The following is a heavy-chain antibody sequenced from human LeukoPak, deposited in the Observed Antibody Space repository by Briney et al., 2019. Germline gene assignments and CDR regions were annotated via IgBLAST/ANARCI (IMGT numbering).Heavy chain of an antibody. J-gene: IGHJ6*03. CDR2: INPNSGGT. Sequence: ASVKVSCKASGYTFTGYYMHWVRQAPGQGLEWMGRINPNSGGTNYAQKFQGRVTMTRDTSISTAYMGLSRLRSDDTAVYYCARGFPENYDILTGYSPDYYYYYMDVWGKGTTVTVSS. V-gene: IGHV1-2*06. CDR3: ARGFPENYDILTGYSPDYYYYYMDV. D-gene: IGHD3-9*01. CDR1: GYTFTGYY.